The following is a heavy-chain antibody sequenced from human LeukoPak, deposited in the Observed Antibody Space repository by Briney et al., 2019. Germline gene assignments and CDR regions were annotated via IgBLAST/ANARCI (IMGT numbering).Heavy chain of an antibody. Sequence: GGSLRLSCAASGFTFSSYWMSWVRQAPGKGLVWVANIKQDGSEKYYVDSVQGRFTISRDNAKNSLYLQMNSLRAEDTAVYYCARDSYPYYDSSGYYYGGLGYWGQGTLVTVSS. V-gene: IGHV3-7*01. D-gene: IGHD3-22*01. CDR3: ARDSYPYYDSSGYYYGGLGY. CDR2: IKQDGSEK. CDR1: GFTFSSYW. J-gene: IGHJ4*02.